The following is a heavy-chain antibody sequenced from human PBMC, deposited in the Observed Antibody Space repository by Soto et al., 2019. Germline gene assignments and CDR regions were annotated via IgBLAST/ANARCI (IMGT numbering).Heavy chain of an antibody. CDR3: AKGGTYYFDS. J-gene: IGHJ4*02. CDR2: LYTRGTT. CDR1: GASISNFY. V-gene: IGHV4-4*07. Sequence: LSLTCSVSGASISNFYWSWIRQSAGKGLEWIGRLYTRGTTDYNPSLKSRVTMSIDTSKNRVSLSLTSVTAADTAVYYCAKGGTYYFDSWGQGIVVTVSS. D-gene: IGHD3-16*01.